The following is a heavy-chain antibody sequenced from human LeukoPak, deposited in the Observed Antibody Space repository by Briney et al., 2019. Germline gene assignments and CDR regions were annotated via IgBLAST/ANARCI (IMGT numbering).Heavy chain of an antibody. Sequence: PGGSLRLSCAASGFTVSSNYMIWGRQAPGKRLQWVSVIYSGGSTYYADSVKGRFAISRDNSRNMVSMQMNSLRAEDTGVYFCAKEPYYDCTGSFDYWGQGALGTVSS. CDR1: GFTVSSNY. V-gene: IGHV3-53*01. D-gene: IGHD3-22*01. J-gene: IGHJ4*02. CDR3: AKEPYYDCTGSFDY. CDR2: IYSGGST.